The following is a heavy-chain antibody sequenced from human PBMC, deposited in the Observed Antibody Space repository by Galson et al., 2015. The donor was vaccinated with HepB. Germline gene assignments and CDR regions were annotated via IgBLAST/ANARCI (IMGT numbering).Heavy chain of an antibody. CDR1: GYTFTKYG. J-gene: IGHJ4*02. D-gene: IGHD2-15*01. CDR2: ININTGNP. Sequence: SVKVSCKASGYTFTKYGMNWVRQAPGQGLEWMGWININTGNPTYAQGFTGRFVFSLDTSVSTAYLQISSLKTEDTAIYYCARDRGSCSHFFDHWGQGTLVTVSS. V-gene: IGHV7-4-1*02. CDR3: ARDRGSCSHFFDH.